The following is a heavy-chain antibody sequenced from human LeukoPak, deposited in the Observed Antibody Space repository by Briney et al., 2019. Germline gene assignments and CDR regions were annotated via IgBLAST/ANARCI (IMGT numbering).Heavy chain of an antibody. D-gene: IGHD6-13*01. J-gene: IGHJ4*02. CDR2: ISWNSGSI. CDR3: AKATGYSSSWYGD. Sequence: PGRSLRLSCAASGFTFDDYAMHWVRQAPGKGLEWVSGISWNSGSIGYADSVKGRFTISRDNAKNSLYLQMNSLRAEDTALYYCAKATGYSSSWYGDWGQGTLVTVSS. V-gene: IGHV3-9*01. CDR1: GFTFDDYA.